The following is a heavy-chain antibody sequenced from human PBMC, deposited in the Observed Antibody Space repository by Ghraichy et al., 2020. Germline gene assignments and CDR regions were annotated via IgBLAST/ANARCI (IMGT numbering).Heavy chain of an antibody. CDR2: IYYSGST. V-gene: IGHV4-39*01. CDR1: GGSISSSSYY. Sequence: SETLSLTCTVSGGSISSSSYYWGWIRQPPGKGLEWIGSIYYSGSTYYNPSLKSRVTISVDTSKNQFSLKLSSVTAADTAVYYCARIGGVLGYSYGYFDYWGQGTLVTVSS. CDR3: ARIGGVLGYSYGYFDY. J-gene: IGHJ4*02. D-gene: IGHD5-18*01.